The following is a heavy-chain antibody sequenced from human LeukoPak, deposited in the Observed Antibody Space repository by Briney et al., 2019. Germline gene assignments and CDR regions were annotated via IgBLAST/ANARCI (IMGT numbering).Heavy chain of an antibody. CDR1: GGTFSSYA. J-gene: IGHJ4*02. CDR2: IIPIFGTA. CDR3: ARDSSGSYNGYFDY. D-gene: IGHD1-26*01. Sequence: ASVKVSCKASGGTFSSYAISWARQAPGQGLEWMGGIIPIFGTANYAQKFQGRVTITTDESTSTAYMELSSLRSEDTAVYYCARDSSGSYNGYFDYWGQGTLVTVSS. V-gene: IGHV1-69*05.